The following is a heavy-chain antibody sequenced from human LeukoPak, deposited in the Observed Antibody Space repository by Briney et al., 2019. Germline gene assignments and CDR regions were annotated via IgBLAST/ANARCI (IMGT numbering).Heavy chain of an antibody. V-gene: IGHV3-23*01. J-gene: IGHJ3*02. CDR3: ASGERGPRWLPILWFGELLIHAFDI. CDR2: ISGSGGST. Sequence: GGSLRLSCAASGFTFSSYAMSWVRQAPGKGLEWVSAISGSGGSTYYADSVKGRFTISRDNSKNTLYLQMNSLRAEDTAVYYCASGERGPRWLPILWFGELLIHAFDIWGQGTMVTVSS. D-gene: IGHD3-10*01. CDR1: GFTFSSYA.